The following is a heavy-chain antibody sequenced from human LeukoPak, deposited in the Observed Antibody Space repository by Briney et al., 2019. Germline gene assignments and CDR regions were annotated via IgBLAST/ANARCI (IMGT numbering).Heavy chain of an antibody. J-gene: IGHJ4*02. Sequence: GGSLRLSCAASGFTFSSYGMSWVRQAPGKGLEWVSAISGSGGSTYYADSVKGRFTISRDNSKNTLYLQMSSLRAEDTAVYYCAKTGAARFDSWGQGTLVTVSS. CDR3: AKTGAARFDS. D-gene: IGHD6-6*01. CDR2: ISGSGGST. CDR1: GFTFSSYG. V-gene: IGHV3-23*01.